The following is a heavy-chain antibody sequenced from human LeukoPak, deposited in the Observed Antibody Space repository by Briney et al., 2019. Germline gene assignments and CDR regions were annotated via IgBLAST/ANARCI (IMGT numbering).Heavy chain of an antibody. D-gene: IGHD6-19*01. J-gene: IGHJ4*02. CDR3: AKDPYSSGWYGFLDY. CDR2: IYSGGST. V-gene: IGHV3-66*02. Sequence: GGSLRLSCAASGFTVSNNFMSWVRQAPGKGLEWVSVIYSGGSTNYADSVKGRFTISRDNSKNTLYLQMNSLRAEDTAVCYCAKDPYSSGWYGFLDYWGQGTLVTVSS. CDR1: GFTVSNNF.